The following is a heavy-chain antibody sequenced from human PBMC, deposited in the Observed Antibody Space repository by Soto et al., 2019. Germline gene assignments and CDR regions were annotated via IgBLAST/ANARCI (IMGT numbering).Heavy chain of an antibody. Sequence: QVQLQQWGAGLLKPSETLSLTCAVYGGSFSGYYWSWIRQPPGKGLEWIGEINHSGSTNYNPSLKCRVTISVDTSKNQFSLKLSSVAAADTAVYYCARGPTHSGSYYYGMDVWGQGTTVTVSS. D-gene: IGHD1-26*01. CDR3: ARGPTHSGSYYYGMDV. J-gene: IGHJ6*02. V-gene: IGHV4-34*01. CDR2: INHSGST. CDR1: GGSFSGYY.